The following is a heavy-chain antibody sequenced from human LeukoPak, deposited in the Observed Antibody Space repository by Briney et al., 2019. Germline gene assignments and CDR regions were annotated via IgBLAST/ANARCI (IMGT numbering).Heavy chain of an antibody. V-gene: IGHV5-10-1*04. J-gene: IGHJ4*02. D-gene: IGHD6-19*01. CDR3: ARHVDGTGLDY. CDR1: GYRFTSYG. CDR2: IDPADSYI. Sequence: GESLRISCKGSGYRFTSYGISWVRQMPGKGLEWMGRIDPADSYINYSPSFQGQVTFSAEKSISTAYLQWSSLKASDTAMYYCARHVDGTGLDYWGQGTLVTVSS.